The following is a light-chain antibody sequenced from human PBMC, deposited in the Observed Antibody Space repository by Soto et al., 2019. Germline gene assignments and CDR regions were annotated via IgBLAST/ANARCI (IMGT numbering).Light chain of an antibody. V-gene: IGKV3-20*01. CDR1: QSVSSAY. CDR2: GAS. Sequence: EIVLTQSPCTLSLSPGERVTLSYRASQSVSSAYLAWYQQKRGQAPRLLIYGASNRATGIPDRFSGSGSGTDFTLTISRLEPEDFAVYYCQQYGSSGTFGQRTKVDIK. CDR3: QQYGSSGT. J-gene: IGKJ1*01.